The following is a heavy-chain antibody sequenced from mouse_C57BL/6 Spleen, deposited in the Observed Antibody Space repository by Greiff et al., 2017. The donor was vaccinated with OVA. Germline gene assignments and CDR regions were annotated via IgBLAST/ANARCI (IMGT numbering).Heavy chain of an antibody. J-gene: IGHJ4*01. CDR1: GYTFTEYT. V-gene: IGHV1-62-2*01. CDR3: ARHEGGAYDYGYYAMDY. CDR2: FYPGSGSI. Sequence: VQLQQSGAELVKPGASVKLSCKASGYTFTEYTIHWVKQRSGQGLEWIGWFYPGSGSIKYNEKFKDKATLTADKSSSTVYMELSRLTSEDSAVXSCARHEGGAYDYGYYAMDYWGQGTSVTVSA. D-gene: IGHD2-4*01.